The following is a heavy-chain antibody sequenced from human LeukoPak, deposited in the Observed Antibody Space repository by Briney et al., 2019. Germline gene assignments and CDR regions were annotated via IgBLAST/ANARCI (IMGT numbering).Heavy chain of an antibody. J-gene: IGHJ1*01. CDR3: TRVHDYRTSGEYFQH. CDR1: GYTFISYY. Sequence: ASVTVSRKASGYTFISYYIHWVRQAPGQGLEWVGIINPKDDTKTYAQRFQGRVTVTRDTTTTTVYMELSSLRSEDTAAYYCTRVHDYRTSGEYFQHWGQGTLVTVSS. D-gene: IGHD4-11*01. V-gene: IGHV1-46*03. CDR2: INPKDDTK.